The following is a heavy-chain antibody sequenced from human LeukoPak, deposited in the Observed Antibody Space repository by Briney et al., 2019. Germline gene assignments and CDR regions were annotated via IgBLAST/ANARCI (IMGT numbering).Heavy chain of an antibody. CDR2: ISAYNGNT. CDR1: GYTFTSYG. Sequence: ASVKVSCKASGYTFTSYGISWVRQAPGQGLEWMGWISAYNGNTNYAQKLQGRVTMTTDTSTSTAYMELRSLRSDDTAVYYCARSRKYCTNGVCYKDYWGRGTLVTVSS. D-gene: IGHD2-8*01. J-gene: IGHJ4*02. CDR3: ARSRKYCTNGVCYKDY. V-gene: IGHV1-18*01.